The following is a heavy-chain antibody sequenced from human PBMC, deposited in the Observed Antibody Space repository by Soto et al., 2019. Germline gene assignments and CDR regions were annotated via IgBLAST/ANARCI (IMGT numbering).Heavy chain of an antibody. CDR1: GFSLSPIRVG. D-gene: IGHD5-12*01. Sequence: SGPTLVNPTATLTLTCTVSGFSLSPIRVGVGWIRQPPGKALEWLAHVFSNDAKSYSPSLKGRLTISRDTFRSQVVLTMTNVDPVDTATYFCARIERYSTYEYFDFWGQGTLVTVSS. CDR3: ARIERYSTYEYFDF. CDR2: VFSNDAK. V-gene: IGHV2-26*01. J-gene: IGHJ4*02.